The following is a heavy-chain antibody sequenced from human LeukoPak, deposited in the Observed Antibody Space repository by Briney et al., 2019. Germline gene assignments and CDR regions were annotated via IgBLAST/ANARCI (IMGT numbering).Heavy chain of an antibody. Sequence: GGSLRLSCAASVFTFSSYSMHWVRQAPDKGVRWVAFIRYDGSNKYYADSVKGRVTISRDNSKNTLYLQMISLRAEDTAVYYCANIVVVPAAIWEDYYYMDVWGKGTTVTVSS. V-gene: IGHV3-30*02. J-gene: IGHJ6*03. D-gene: IGHD2-2*01. CDR3: ANIVVVPAAIWEDYYYMDV. CDR2: IRYDGSNK. CDR1: VFTFSSYS.